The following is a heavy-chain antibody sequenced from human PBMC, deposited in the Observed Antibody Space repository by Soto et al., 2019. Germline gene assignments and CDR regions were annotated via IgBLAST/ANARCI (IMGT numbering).Heavy chain of an antibody. Sequence: QLQLQESGPGLVKPSETLSLTCTVSGGSISSSSYYWGWIRQPPGKGLEWIGSIYYSGRTYYNPSVKSRVTISVDTSNIQSALKVGSVTAADTAVYYCATIGGATVTIDYWGQGTLVTVSS. D-gene: IGHD4-17*01. J-gene: IGHJ4*02. CDR2: IYYSGRT. CDR1: GGSISSSSYY. V-gene: IGHV4-39*01. CDR3: ATIGGATVTIDY.